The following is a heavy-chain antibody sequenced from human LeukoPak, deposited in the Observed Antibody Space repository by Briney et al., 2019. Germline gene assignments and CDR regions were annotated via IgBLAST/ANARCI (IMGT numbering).Heavy chain of an antibody. CDR1: GFTFSNYN. V-gene: IGHV3-48*04. J-gene: IGHJ5*02. CDR3: ATDFNKGFDP. Sequence: AGSLRFSCAASGFTFSNYNMNWVRQAPGKGLEWVSYISSSSGIIYYADSVKGRFTISRDNAKNSLYLQMDSLRVEDTAVYYCATDFNKGFDPWGQGTLVTVSS. CDR2: ISSSSGII. D-gene: IGHD1/OR15-1a*01.